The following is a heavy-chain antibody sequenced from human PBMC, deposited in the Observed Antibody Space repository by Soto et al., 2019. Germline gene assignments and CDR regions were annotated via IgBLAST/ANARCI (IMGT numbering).Heavy chain of an antibody. D-gene: IGHD3-9*01. CDR1: GFTFSSYW. J-gene: IGHJ3*02. V-gene: IGHV3-7*03. Sequence: PGGSLRLSCAASGFTFSSYWMSWVRQAPGKGLEWVANIRQDGSESYYVDSVKGRLTISRDNAKKSLYLQMNSLRAEDTAVYYCARLDWGSPYAFDIWGQGTMVTVSS. CDR3: ARLDWGSPYAFDI. CDR2: IRQDGSES.